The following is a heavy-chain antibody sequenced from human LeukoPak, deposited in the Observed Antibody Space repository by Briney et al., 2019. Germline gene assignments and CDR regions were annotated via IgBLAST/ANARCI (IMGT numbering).Heavy chain of an antibody. CDR3: ARDRTTYPYNWFDP. V-gene: IGHV1-2*02. Sequence: ASVKVSRKASGYTFTGYYMHWVRQAPGQGLEWMGWINPNSGGTNYAQKFQGRVTMTRHTSISTAYMELSRLRSDDTAVYYCARDRTTYPYNWFDPWGQGTLVTVSS. CDR2: INPNSGGT. D-gene: IGHD2/OR15-2a*01. CDR1: GYTFTGYY. J-gene: IGHJ5*02.